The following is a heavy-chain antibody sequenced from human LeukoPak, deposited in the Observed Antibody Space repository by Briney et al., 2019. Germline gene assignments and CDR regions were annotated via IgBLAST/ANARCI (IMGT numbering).Heavy chain of an antibody. CDR1: GFTVSSNY. CDR3: ARDYGDSYYYYGMDV. CDR2: IYSGGIT. Sequence: PGGSLRLSCAASGFTVSSNYMSWVRQAAGKGLEWVSVIYSGGITYYADSVKGRFTISRDNSKNTVHLQMNSLRAEDSAVYYCARDYGDSYYYYGMDVWGQGTTVTVSS. D-gene: IGHD4-17*01. J-gene: IGHJ6*02. V-gene: IGHV3-66*01.